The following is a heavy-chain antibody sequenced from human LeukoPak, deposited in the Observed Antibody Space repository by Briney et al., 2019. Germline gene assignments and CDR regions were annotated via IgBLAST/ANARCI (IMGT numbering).Heavy chain of an antibody. Sequence: SETLSLTCTVSGGSISSSSYYWSWIRQPPGKGLEWIGEINHSGSTNYNPSLKSRVTISVDTSKNQFSLKLSSVTAADTAVYYCARLGVRGVSYWGQGTLVTVSS. J-gene: IGHJ4*02. CDR1: GGSISSSSYY. V-gene: IGHV4-39*07. CDR2: INHSGST. D-gene: IGHD3-10*01. CDR3: ARLGVRGVSY.